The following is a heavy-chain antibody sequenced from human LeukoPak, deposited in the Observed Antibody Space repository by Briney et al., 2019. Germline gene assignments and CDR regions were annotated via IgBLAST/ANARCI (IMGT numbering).Heavy chain of an antibody. Sequence: ASVKVSCKASGYTFTSYDINWVRQATGQGLEWMGIINPSGGSTSYAQRFQGRVTMTRDTSTSTVYMELSSLRSEDTAVYYCAREASSSSNLPLLSYWFDPWGQGTLVTVSS. CDR1: GYTFTSYD. J-gene: IGHJ5*02. D-gene: IGHD6-13*01. CDR2: INPSGGST. CDR3: AREASSSSNLPLLSYWFDP. V-gene: IGHV1-46*01.